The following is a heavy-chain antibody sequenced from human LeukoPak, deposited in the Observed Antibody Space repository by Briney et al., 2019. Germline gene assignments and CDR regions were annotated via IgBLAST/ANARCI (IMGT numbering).Heavy chain of an antibody. V-gene: IGHV4-59*08. CDR1: GGSLSNYY. D-gene: IGHD4-17*01. CDR3: ARQSRDGDYIAKLFDY. J-gene: IGHJ4*02. CDR2: IYYSGSI. Sequence: PSKTLSLTCTVSGGSLSNYYWSWIRQPPGKGLEWIGYIYYSGSINYNPSLKSRVTISVDMSKNQFSLQLSSVTAADTAVYYCARQSRDGDYIAKLFDYWGQGTLVTVSS.